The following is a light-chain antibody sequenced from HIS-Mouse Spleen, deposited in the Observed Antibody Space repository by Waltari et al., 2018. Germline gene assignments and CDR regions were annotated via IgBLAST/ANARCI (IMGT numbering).Light chain of an antibody. Sequence: SYELTQPPSVSVSPGQTARITCSGDALPTKYAYWYQRKSGQAPVLVIYEDSKRPSGIPERFSGSSSGTMATLTISGAQVEDEADYYCYSTDSSGNHRRVFGGGTKLTVL. V-gene: IGLV3-10*01. CDR1: ALPTKY. CDR2: EDS. J-gene: IGLJ3*02. CDR3: YSTDSSGNHRRV.